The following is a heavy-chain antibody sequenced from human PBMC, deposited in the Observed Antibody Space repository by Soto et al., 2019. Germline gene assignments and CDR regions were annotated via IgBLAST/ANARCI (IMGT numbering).Heavy chain of an antibody. CDR3: ARADYEILPVSYAMDX. Sequence: PSETLSLTFTVSGDSLGNYYWFWIRQPVGKGLEWIFRVSSSGNTNAKPPINSRATMSIDTSKNQFSLRLRSVTAADTAVYYCARADYEILPVSYAMDXWGQGTTVTVS. D-gene: IGHD3-9*01. V-gene: IGHV4-4*07. J-gene: IGHJ6*02. CDR1: GDSLGNYY. CDR2: VSSSGNT.